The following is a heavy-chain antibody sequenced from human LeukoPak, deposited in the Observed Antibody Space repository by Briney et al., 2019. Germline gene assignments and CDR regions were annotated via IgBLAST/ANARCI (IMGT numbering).Heavy chain of an antibody. D-gene: IGHD6-13*01. CDR1: GFNFSTYA. CDR2: ISSNGINT. Sequence: PGGSLRLSCAASGFNFSTYAMHWVRQAPGKGLEYVSAISSNGINTYYANPVKGRFTISRDNSKNTLYLQMGSLRAEDMAVYYCVRVIQGINSSWYGSWGQGTLVTVSS. J-gene: IGHJ1*01. V-gene: IGHV3-64*01. CDR3: VRVIQGINSSWYGS.